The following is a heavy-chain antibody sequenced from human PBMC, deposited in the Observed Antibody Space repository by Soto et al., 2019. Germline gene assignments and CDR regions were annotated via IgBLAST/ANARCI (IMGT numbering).Heavy chain of an antibody. Sequence: QVQLQESGPGLVKPSQTLSLTCSVSGGSVSSGGYYWSWIRQHPGKGLEWIGYIYYSGSTNYNPSLKSRVIVSVDTSKNLFSLKLSSVTAADTAVYYCGRGISYNNYVGVNWFDPWGQGTLVTVSS. CDR1: GGSVSSGGYY. J-gene: IGHJ5*02. CDR3: GRGISYNNYVGVNWFDP. D-gene: IGHD4-4*01. V-gene: IGHV4-31*03. CDR2: IYYSGST.